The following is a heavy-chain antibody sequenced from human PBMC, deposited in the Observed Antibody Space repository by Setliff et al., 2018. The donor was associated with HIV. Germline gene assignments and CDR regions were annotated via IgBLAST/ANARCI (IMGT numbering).Heavy chain of an antibody. V-gene: IGHV4-34*01. Sequence: KPSETLSLTCAVFGGSFSDYYWSWIRQPPGKGLEWIGEINHSGSTNYNPSLKRLVTISVDTSKNQFSLKLNSVTAAATAVYYCARVRLELLQYWFDSWGQGSPVTVSS. J-gene: IGHJ5*01. D-gene: IGHD1-7*01. CDR1: GGSFSDYY. CDR3: ARVRLELLQYWFDS. CDR2: INHSGST.